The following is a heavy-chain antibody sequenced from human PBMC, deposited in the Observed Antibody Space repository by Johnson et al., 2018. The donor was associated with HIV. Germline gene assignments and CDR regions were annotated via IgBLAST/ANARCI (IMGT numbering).Heavy chain of an antibody. CDR1: GFTFDDYA. D-gene: IGHD3-22*01. Sequence: VQLVESGGGLVQPGRSLRLSCAASGFTFDDYAMHWVRQAPGKGLEWVSGISWNSGSIGYADSVKGRFTISRDTSKNTLYLQMNSLRAEDTAVYYCAWDYYDSSGAFDIWGQGTMVTVSS. CDR2: ISWNSGSI. CDR3: AWDYYDSSGAFDI. V-gene: IGHV3-9*01. J-gene: IGHJ3*02.